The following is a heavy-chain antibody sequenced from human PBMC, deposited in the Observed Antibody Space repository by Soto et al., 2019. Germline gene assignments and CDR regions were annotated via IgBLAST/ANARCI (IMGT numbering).Heavy chain of an antibody. V-gene: IGHV4-34*01. D-gene: IGHD6-19*01. CDR3: ARRPTHYSSGWYGHYYYGMDV. CDR2: INHSGST. CDR1: GGSFIGYY. Sequence: SETLSLTCAVYGGSFIGYYWSWIRQPPWKGLEWIGEINHSGSTNYNPSLKSRVTISVDTSKNQFSLKLSSVTAADTAVYYCARRPTHYSSGWYGHYYYGMDVWGQGTTVTVSS. J-gene: IGHJ6*02.